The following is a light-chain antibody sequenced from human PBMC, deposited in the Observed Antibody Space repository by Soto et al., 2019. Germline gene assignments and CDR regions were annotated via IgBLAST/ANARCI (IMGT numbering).Light chain of an antibody. Sequence: EIVLTQSPGTLSLSPGERATLSCRASQSVNSNYLAWYQQKPGQGPRLLMYGTSSRATGIPDRFSGSGSGTDFTLTISRLEPEDFAVYYCQQCDNSPRTFGQGTKVEIK. CDR1: QSVNSNY. V-gene: IGKV3-20*01. CDR2: GTS. CDR3: QQCDNSPRT. J-gene: IGKJ1*01.